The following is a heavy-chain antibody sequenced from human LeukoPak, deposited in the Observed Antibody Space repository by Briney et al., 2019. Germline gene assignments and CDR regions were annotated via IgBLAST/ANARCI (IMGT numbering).Heavy chain of an antibody. D-gene: IGHD1-26*01. V-gene: IGHV4-59*13. Sequence: NPWETLSLTCTVSGGSISSYYWTWIRQPPGKGLEWIGDISITWSTNYNPYLKRRVTMSVDTSKNQFSLRLSSVTAADTAVYYCARVRIGETSYDASDVWGLGTMVTVSS. CDR3: ARVRIGETSYDASDV. CDR1: GGSISSYY. J-gene: IGHJ3*01. CDR2: ISITWST.